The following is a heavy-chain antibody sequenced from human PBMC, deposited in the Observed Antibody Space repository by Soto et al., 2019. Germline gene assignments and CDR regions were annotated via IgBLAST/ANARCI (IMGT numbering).Heavy chain of an antibody. CDR1: GGSISSYY. V-gene: IGHV4-59*01. J-gene: IGHJ3*01. Sequence: SETLSLTCTVSGGSISSYYWSWIRQPPGKGLEWIGYIYYSGSTNYNPSLKSRVTISVDTSKNQFSLKLSSLTAADTAVYYCARVWGGAFDFWGQGTLVTVSS. CDR2: IYYSGST. CDR3: ARVWGGAFDF. D-gene: IGHD3-10*01.